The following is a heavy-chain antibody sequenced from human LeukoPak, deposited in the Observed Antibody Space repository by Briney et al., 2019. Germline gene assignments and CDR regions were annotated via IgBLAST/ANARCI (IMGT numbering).Heavy chain of an antibody. J-gene: IGHJ4*02. Sequence: SETMSLTCTVSGGSISTYYWSWIRQPPGKGLEWIGYIYHSGSTKYNPSLKSRVTISVDTSQNQFSLKLSSVTAADTAVYYCARDGYSGSDALWGQGTLVTVSS. CDR2: IYHSGST. D-gene: IGHD5-12*01. CDR1: GGSISTYY. V-gene: IGHV4-59*01. CDR3: ARDGYSGSDAL.